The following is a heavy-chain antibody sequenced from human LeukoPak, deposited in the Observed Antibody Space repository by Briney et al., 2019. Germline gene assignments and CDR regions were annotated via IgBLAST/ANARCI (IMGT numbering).Heavy chain of an antibody. CDR3: ASGSGYSSGWYQY. CDR1: GFTFSSYA. Sequence: GGSLRLSCAASGFTFSSYAMSGVRQAPGKGLEWVSAISGSGGSTYYADSVKGRFTISRDNSKNTLYLQMNSLRAEDTAVYYCASGSGYSSGWYQYWGQGTLVTVSS. V-gene: IGHV3-23*01. D-gene: IGHD6-19*01. J-gene: IGHJ4*02. CDR2: ISGSGGST.